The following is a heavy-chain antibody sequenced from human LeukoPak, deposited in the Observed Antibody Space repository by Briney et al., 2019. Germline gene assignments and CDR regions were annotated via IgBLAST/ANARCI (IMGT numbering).Heavy chain of an antibody. V-gene: IGHV3-21*01. Sequence: GGSLRLSCAASGFTFSSYAMHWVRQAPGKGLEWVSSISSSSSYIYYADSVKGRFTISRDNAKNSLYLQMNSLRAEDTAVYYCARVGSSGWYSDYFDYWGQGTLVTVSS. CDR2: ISSSSSYI. J-gene: IGHJ4*02. D-gene: IGHD6-19*01. CDR1: GFTFSSYA. CDR3: ARVGSSGWYSDYFDY.